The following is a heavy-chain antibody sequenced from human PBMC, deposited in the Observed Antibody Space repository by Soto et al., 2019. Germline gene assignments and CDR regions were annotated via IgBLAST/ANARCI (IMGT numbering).Heavy chain of an antibody. CDR1: GGSISSGGYY. D-gene: IGHD2-15*01. CDR2: IYCSGST. V-gene: IGHV4-31*03. Sequence: SETLSLTCTVSGGSISSGGYYWSWIRQHPGKGLEWIGYIYCSGSTYYNPSLKSRVTISVDTSKNQFSLKLSSVTAADTAVYYCARVLVVPGGGYYGMDVWGQGTTVTVSS. CDR3: ARVLVVPGGGYYGMDV. J-gene: IGHJ6*02.